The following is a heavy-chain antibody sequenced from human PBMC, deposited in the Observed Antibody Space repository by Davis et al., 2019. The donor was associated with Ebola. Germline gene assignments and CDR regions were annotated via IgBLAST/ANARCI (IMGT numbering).Heavy chain of an antibody. CDR3: AKSSRSSWYYFDY. CDR2: ISGSGGST. D-gene: IGHD6-13*01. V-gene: IGHV3-23*01. CDR1: GFTFSSYA. J-gene: IGHJ4*02. Sequence: GGSLRLSCAASGFTFSSYAMSWVRQAPGKGLEWVSAISGSGGSTYYPDSVKGWFTISRDNSKNTLYLQMNSLRAEDTAVYYCAKSSRSSWYYFDYWGQGTLVTVSS.